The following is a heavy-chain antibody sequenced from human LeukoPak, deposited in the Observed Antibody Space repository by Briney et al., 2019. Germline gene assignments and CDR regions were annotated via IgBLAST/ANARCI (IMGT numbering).Heavy chain of an antibody. CDR3: ARWEQQLVLVYGMDV. CDR2: IIPIFGTA. V-gene: IGHV1-69*13. D-gene: IGHD6-13*01. CDR1: GGTFSSYA. Sequence: ASVKVSCKASGGTFSSYAISWVRQAPGQGLEWMGGIIPIFGTANYAQKFQGRVTITADESTSTAYMELSSLRSEDTAVYYCARWEQQLVLVYGMDVWGQGPTVTVSS. J-gene: IGHJ6*02.